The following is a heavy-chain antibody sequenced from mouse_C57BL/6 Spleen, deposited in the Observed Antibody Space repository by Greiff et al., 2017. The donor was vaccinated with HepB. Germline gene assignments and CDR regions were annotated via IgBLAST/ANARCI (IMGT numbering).Heavy chain of an antibody. CDR1: GYTFTSYW. V-gene: IGHV1-59*01. CDR2: IDPSDSYT. CDR3: AREGVTTVEPFGV. D-gene: IGHD1-1*01. Sequence: QVQLQQPGAELVRPGTSVKLSCKASGYTFTSYWMHWVKQRPGQGLEWIGVIDPSDSYTNYNQKFKGKATLTVDTSSSTAYMQLSSLTSEDSAVYYCAREGVTTVEPFGVWGTGTTVTVSS. J-gene: IGHJ1*03.